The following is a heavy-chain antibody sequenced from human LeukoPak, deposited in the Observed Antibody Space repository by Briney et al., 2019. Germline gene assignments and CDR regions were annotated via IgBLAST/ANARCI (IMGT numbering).Heavy chain of an antibody. V-gene: IGHV3-7*01. CDR2: IKQDGSEK. J-gene: IGHJ6*03. CDR3: ARVSCSNYVAYYYYYMDV. Sequence: GGSLRLSCAASGFTFSSYWMSWVRQAPGKGLEWVANIKQDGSEKYYVDSVKGRFTISRDNAKNSLYLQMNSLRAEDTAVYYCARVSCSNYVAYYYYYMDVWGKGTTVTVSS. D-gene: IGHD4-11*01. CDR1: GFTFSSYW.